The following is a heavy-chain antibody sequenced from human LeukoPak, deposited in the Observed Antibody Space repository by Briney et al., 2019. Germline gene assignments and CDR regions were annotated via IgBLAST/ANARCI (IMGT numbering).Heavy chain of an antibody. J-gene: IGHJ6*03. D-gene: IGHD3-10*01. CDR2: INHSGNT. CDR3: ATTRGVITLDGYHYYMDV. Sequence: SDPLSLTCAVYGGSFSDFYCTWIRQPPGKGLEWIGEINHSGNTKYNPSLKRRVIIILDTSKNQFSLKERSVTAADTAVYYCATTRGVITLDGYHYYMDVWGKGTTVTVSS. CDR1: GGSFSDFY. V-gene: IGHV4-34*01.